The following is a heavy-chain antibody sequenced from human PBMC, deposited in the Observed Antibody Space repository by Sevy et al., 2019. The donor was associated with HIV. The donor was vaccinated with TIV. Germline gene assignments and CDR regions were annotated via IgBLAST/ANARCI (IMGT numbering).Heavy chain of an antibody. J-gene: IGHJ4*02. CDR1: GFTFSDYY. V-gene: IGHV3-11*01. D-gene: IGHD2-21*02. CDR3: ARAGGDWDIDY. Sequence: GGSLRLSCAASGFTFSDYYMSWVRQAPGKGLEWVSYISSSGNSIYYADSVKGRFTVSRDNAKNSLYLQMNSLRGEDTAVYYCARAGGDWDIDYWGQGTLVTVS. CDR2: ISSSGNSI.